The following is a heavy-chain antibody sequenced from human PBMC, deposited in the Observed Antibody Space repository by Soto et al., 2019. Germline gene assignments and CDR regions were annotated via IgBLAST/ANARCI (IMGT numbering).Heavy chain of an antibody. CDR2: ISGSGGST. CDR3: AKVSAATITFDY. V-gene: IGHV3-23*01. Sequence: GGSLRLSCAASGFTFSRHRMSWVRQAPGKGLEWVSAISGSGGSTYYADSVKGRFTISRDNSKNALYLQMNSLRAEDTAVYYCAKVSAATITFDYWGQGTLVTVSS. CDR1: GFTFSRHR. J-gene: IGHJ4*02. D-gene: IGHD2-15*01.